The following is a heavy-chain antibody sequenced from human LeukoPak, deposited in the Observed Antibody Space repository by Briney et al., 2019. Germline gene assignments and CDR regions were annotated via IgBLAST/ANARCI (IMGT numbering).Heavy chain of an antibody. CDR3: AKVREYYYYGMDV. CDR1: GFTLSSYA. J-gene: IGHJ6*02. V-gene: IGHV3-23*01. Sequence: PGGSLRLSCAASGFTLSSYAMSWVRQAPGKGLEWVSAISGSGGSTYYADSVKGRFTISRDNSKNTLYLQMNSLRAEDTAVYYCAKVREYYYYGMDVWGQGTTVTVSS. CDR2: ISGSGGST.